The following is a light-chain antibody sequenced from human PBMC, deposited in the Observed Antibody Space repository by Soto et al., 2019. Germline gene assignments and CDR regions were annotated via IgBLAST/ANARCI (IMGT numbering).Light chain of an antibody. CDR1: TGEVASGYY. J-gene: IGLJ1*01. V-gene: IGLV7-43*01. Sequence: QAVVTQEPSLTVSPGGTVTLTCGSSTGEVASGYYPNWFQQKPGQAPRPLIYSTSNTYSWTPARFSGSLLGGKAALTLSRVQPEDEADYSCLLYYGGVHVFGTGTKLTVL. CDR2: STS. CDR3: LLYYGGVHV.